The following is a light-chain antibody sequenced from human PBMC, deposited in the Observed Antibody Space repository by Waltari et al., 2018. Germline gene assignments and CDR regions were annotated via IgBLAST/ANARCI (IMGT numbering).Light chain of an antibody. J-gene: IGKJ2*01. V-gene: IGKV3-11*01. Sequence: EIVLTQSPATLSLSPGDRATLSCRASQSVSSYLAWYQQKPGQAPRLLFYDASNRATGIPARFSGSGSGTDFTLTISSLEPEDFAVYYCQQRSNWPPYTFGQGTKLEIK. CDR2: DAS. CDR3: QQRSNWPPYT. CDR1: QSVSSY.